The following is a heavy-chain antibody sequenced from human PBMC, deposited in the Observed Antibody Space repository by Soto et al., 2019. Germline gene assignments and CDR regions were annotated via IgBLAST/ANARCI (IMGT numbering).Heavy chain of an antibody. D-gene: IGHD1-26*01. CDR1: GFTVSTNY. CDR2: LYSSGST. CDR3: ARGSGSLYYFNY. J-gene: IGHJ4*02. Sequence: EVHLVESGGGLIQPGGSLRLSCAASGFTVSTNYMTWVRQAPGKGLEWVSVLYSSGSTYYADSVNGRFTISRDNSKNTLYLQMNSLRAEDTAIYYCARGSGSLYYFNYWGLGTLVTVSS. V-gene: IGHV3-53*01.